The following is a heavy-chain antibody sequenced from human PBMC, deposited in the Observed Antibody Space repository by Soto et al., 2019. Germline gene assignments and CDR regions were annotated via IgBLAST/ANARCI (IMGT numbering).Heavy chain of an antibody. CDR3: ATLDYYDSSGYPNGQFDY. D-gene: IGHD3-22*01. Sequence: VQLVESGGGLVQPGGSLRLSCAASGLTFSRYDMNWVRQAPGKGLEWLSFITSSGSTIYYADSVKGRFTISRDNAENSLFLQMNSLRVEDTAVYYCATLDYYDSSGYPNGQFDYWGQGTLVTVSA. J-gene: IGHJ4*02. CDR1: GLTFSRYD. CDR2: ITSSGSTI. V-gene: IGHV3-48*03.